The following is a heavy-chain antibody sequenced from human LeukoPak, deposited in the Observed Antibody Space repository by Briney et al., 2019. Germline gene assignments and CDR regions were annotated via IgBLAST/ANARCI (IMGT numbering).Heavy chain of an antibody. Sequence: GGSLRLSCAASGFTFSSYMMNWVRQAPGKGLEWVSSIDSGSTYTYYTESVKGRFTISRDNSKNTLYLQMNSLRAEDTAVYYCARSSSSGWYYFDYWGQGTLVTVSS. D-gene: IGHD6-19*01. J-gene: IGHJ4*02. V-gene: IGHV3-21*01. CDR3: ARSSSSGWYYFDY. CDR1: GFTFSSYM. CDR2: IDSGSTYT.